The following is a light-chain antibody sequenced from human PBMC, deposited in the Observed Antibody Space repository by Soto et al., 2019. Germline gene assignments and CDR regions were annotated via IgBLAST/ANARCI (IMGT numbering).Light chain of an antibody. V-gene: IGKV3-20*01. CDR3: QIYRGART. Sequence: EIVLTQSPGTLSVSPGERATLSCRASQSVSNNYLAWYQQKPGQAPGLLIYAVSSRATGIPDRFSGSGSGTDFTLTISGLEPEDFAVYYCQIYRGARTFGPGTKVEIK. CDR2: AVS. J-gene: IGKJ3*01. CDR1: QSVSNNY.